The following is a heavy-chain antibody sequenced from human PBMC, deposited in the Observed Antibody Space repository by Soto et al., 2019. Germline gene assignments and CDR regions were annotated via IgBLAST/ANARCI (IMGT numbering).Heavy chain of an antibody. V-gene: IGHV3-23*01. D-gene: IGHD1-26*01. CDR1: GFTFSNYA. CDR3: ARRGSGSYYDY. Sequence: EVQLLESGGGLVQPGGSLRLSCAASGFTFSNYAMNWVRQAPVKGLEWVSVISGSGDRTYHADSVKGRFTISRDNSKNALYLQLNSLRAEDTTVYYCARRGSGSYYDYWGQGTLLTVSS. CDR2: ISGSGDRT. J-gene: IGHJ4*02.